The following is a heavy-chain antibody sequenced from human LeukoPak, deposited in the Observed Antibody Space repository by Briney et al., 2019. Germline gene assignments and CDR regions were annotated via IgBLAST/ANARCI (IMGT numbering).Heavy chain of an antibody. J-gene: IGHJ4*02. Sequence: GGSLRLSCTVSGFTSFSGHWMNWVRQAPGKGLEWVANIRFDGSEIGYGDSGEGRFIISRDNSKNSLYLQMNSLRAEDTAVYYCATRNNFEYWGQGTLVTVSS. V-gene: IGHV3-7*01. CDR2: IRFDGSEI. CDR1: GFTSFSGHW. CDR3: ATRNNFEY.